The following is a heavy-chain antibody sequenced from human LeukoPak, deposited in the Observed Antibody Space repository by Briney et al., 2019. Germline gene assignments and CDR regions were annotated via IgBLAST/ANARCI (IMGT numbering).Heavy chain of an antibody. D-gene: IGHD3-22*01. J-gene: IGHJ5*02. V-gene: IGHV1-2*02. CDR1: GYTLTGYY. CDR3: ARDPTYYYDSSGYNWFDH. Sequence: ASVKVSCKASGYTLTGYYMHWVRQAPGQGLEWMGWINPNSGGTNYAQKLQGRVTMTRDTSISTAYMELSRLRSDDTAVYYCARDPTYYYDSSGYNWFDHWGQGTLVTVSS. CDR2: INPNSGGT.